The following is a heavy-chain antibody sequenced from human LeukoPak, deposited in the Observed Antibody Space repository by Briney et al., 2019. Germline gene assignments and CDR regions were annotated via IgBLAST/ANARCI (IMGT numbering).Heavy chain of an antibody. D-gene: IGHD4-17*01. CDR1: GFTVSSNY. Sequence: PGGSLRLSCAASGFTVSSNYMSWVRQAPGKGLEWVSVIYSGGSTYYADSVKGRFTISRDNSKNTLYLQMNSLRAEDTAVYYCARAWYGDYFDYWVQGTLVTVSS. J-gene: IGHJ4*02. V-gene: IGHV3-53*01. CDR2: IYSGGST. CDR3: ARAWYGDYFDY.